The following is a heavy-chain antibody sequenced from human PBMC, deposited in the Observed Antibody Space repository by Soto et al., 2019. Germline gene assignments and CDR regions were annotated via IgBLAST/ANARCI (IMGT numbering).Heavy chain of an antibody. CDR3: AKDAISLLRFLEWFPDY. Sequence: GSLRLSCAASGFTFSSYGMHWVRQAPGKGLEWVAVISYDGSNKYYADSVKGRFTISRDNSKNTLYMQMNSLRAEDTAVYYCAKDAISLLRFLEWFPDYWGQGTLVTVSS. D-gene: IGHD3-3*01. CDR1: GFTFSSYG. J-gene: IGHJ4*02. CDR2: ISYDGSNK. V-gene: IGHV3-30*18.